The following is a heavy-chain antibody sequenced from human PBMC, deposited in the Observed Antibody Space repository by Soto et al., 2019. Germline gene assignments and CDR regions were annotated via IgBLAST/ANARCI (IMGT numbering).Heavy chain of an antibody. V-gene: IGHV1-18*01. Sequence: QVQLVQSGAEVKKPGASVKVSCKASGYTFTSYGMSWVRQAPGQGLEWMGWISGYNGNTNYAQILLGRVTMTTDTSTSTAYMELRSLRSDVTAVYYYARCGPHYNSPVEDWGQGTLVTVSS. CDR2: ISGYNGNT. D-gene: IGHD3-10*01. CDR3: ARCGPHYNSPVED. CDR1: GYTFTSYG. J-gene: IGHJ4*02.